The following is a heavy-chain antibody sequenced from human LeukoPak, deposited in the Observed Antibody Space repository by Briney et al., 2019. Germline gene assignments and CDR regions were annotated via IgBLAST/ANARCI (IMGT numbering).Heavy chain of an antibody. CDR1: GGSFSGYY. Sequence: PSETLSLTCAVYGGSFSGYYWSWIRQPPGKGLEWIEEINHSGSTNYNPSLKSRVTISVDTSKNQFSLKLSSVTAADTAVYYCARDHAWAVAGLYFDYWGQGTLVTVSS. D-gene: IGHD6-19*01. CDR2: INHSGST. CDR3: ARDHAWAVAGLYFDY. V-gene: IGHV4-34*01. J-gene: IGHJ4*02.